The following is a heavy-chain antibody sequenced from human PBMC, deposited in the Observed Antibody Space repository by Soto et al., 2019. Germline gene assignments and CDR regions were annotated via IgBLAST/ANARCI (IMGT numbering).Heavy chain of an antibody. CDR2: IVVGSGNT. D-gene: IGHD3-22*01. CDR3: AAIYYYDSSGYPYYFGY. Sequence: ASVRVSCKASGFTFTSSAVQWVRQARGQRLEWIGWIVVGSGNTNYAQKFQERVTITRDMSTSTAYMELSSLRSEDTAVYYCAAIYYYDSSGYPYYFGYWGQGTLVTVSS. V-gene: IGHV1-58*01. CDR1: GFTFTSSA. J-gene: IGHJ4*02.